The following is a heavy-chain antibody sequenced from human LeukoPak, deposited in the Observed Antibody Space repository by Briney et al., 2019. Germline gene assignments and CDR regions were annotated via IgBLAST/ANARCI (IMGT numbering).Heavy chain of an antibody. CDR2: IKHDGSSI. CDR1: GFTFSRYW. V-gene: IGHV3-74*01. D-gene: IGHD3-22*01. J-gene: IGHJ3*01. Sequence: GGSLRLSCAASGFTFSRYWMHWVRQAPGKGLMCVARIKHDGSSINYADSVKGRFTISRDNAENTLYLQMNSLRAEDTAVYYCAKDWSSYYDSSGYPFWGQGTMVTVSS. CDR3: AKDWSSYYDSSGYPF.